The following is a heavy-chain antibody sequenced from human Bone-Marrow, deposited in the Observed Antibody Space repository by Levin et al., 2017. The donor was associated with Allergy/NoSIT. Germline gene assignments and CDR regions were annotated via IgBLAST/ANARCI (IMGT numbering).Heavy chain of an antibody. CDR2: ILYDGTNK. J-gene: IGHJ4*02. D-gene: IGHD3-10*01. V-gene: IGHV3-30-3*01. Sequence: PGGSLRLSCAASGFTLSTYPMHWVRQAPGKGLQWLTVILYDGTNKYYADSVRGRFTISRDNSKNTLFLQMDSLRVDDTAVDFCARPMVRGVREILADWGQGTLVTVSS. CDR1: GFTLSTYP. CDR3: ARPMVRGVREILAD.